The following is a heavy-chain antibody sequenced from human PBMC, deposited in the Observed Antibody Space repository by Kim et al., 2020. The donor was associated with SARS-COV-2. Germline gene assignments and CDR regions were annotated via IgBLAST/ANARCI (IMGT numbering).Heavy chain of an antibody. CDR1: GGSISSGGYY. CDR2: IYYSGST. J-gene: IGHJ3*02. CDR3: ARDNNPNESSGWLNPVDACAI. V-gene: IGHV4-31*03. D-gene: IGHD6-19*01. Sequence: SETLSLTCTVSGGSISSGGYYWSWIRQPPGKGLEWIGYIYYSGSTYYNPSLKCRVTISVDTSKNQFSLKLSSVTAADTAVYYCARDNNPNESSGWLNPVDACAIWSQGTMLTRYS.